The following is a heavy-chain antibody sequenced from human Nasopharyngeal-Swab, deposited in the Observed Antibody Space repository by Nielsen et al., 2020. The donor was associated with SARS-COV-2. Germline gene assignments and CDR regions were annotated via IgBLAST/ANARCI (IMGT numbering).Heavy chain of an antibody. V-gene: IGHV3-15*01. CDR3: ARELMIHSGWYPFDY. J-gene: IGHJ4*02. D-gene: IGHD6-19*01. CDR1: GFTFSNAW. CDR2: IKSKTDGGTT. Sequence: GESLKISCAASGFTFSNAWMSWVRQAPGKGLEWVGRIKSKTDGGTTDYAAPVKGRFTISRDDSKNTLYLQMKSLRAEDTAVYYCARELMIHSGWYPFDYWGQGTLVTVSS.